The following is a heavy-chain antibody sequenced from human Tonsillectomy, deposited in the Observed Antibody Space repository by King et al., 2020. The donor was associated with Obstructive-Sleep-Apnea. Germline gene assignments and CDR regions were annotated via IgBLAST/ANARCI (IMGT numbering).Heavy chain of an antibody. CDR2: IWYDGSNK. CDR3: ARYNSDWDDAFDI. D-gene: IGHD5-24*01. CDR1: GFTFSSYG. V-gene: IGHV3-33*01. Sequence: VQLVESGGGVVQPGRSLRLSCAASGFTFSSYGMHWVRQAPGKGLEWVAVIWYDGSNKYYAYSVKGRFTISRDNSKNTLYLQMNSLRAEDTAVYYCARYNSDWDDAFDIWGQGTMVTVSS. J-gene: IGHJ3*02.